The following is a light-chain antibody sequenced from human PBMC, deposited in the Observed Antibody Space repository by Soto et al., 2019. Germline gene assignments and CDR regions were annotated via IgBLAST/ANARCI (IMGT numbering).Light chain of an antibody. CDR1: SSDVGGYNY. CDR3: CSYAGSYTVL. Sequence: QSALTQPRPVSGSPGQSVTISCTGTSSDVGGYNYVSWYQQHPGKAPKLMICDVSKRPSGVPDRFSGSKSGNTASLTISGLQAEDEADYYCCSYAGSYTVLFGGGTKLTVL. V-gene: IGLV2-11*01. J-gene: IGLJ2*01. CDR2: DVS.